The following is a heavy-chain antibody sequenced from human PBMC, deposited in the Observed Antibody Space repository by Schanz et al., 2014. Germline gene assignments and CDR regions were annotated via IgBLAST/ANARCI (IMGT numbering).Heavy chain of an antibody. D-gene: IGHD5-12*01. J-gene: IGHJ3*02. Sequence: EVQLVESGGGLVQPGGSLRLSCAASGFTVSNNYMSWVRQPPGKGLECISIIYSRGGTFHADSVKGRFTISRDNSKNTLYLEMTSLRVEDTAVYYCARWRVGGLNILADDYDIWGQGTEVIVSS. CDR2: IYSRGGT. CDR3: ARWRVGGLNILADDYDI. CDR1: GFTVSNNY. V-gene: IGHV3-66*01.